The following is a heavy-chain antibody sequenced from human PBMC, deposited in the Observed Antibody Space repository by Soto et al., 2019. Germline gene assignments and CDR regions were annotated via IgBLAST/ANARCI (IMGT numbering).Heavy chain of an antibody. CDR1: DFTFSYYW. Sequence: PGGSLRLSCVASDFTFSYYWMHWVRQVPVNGLVFVSRIHSYVSSTTYADSVKGRFTISRYNAKNTLYLQMASLRVDDTAVYYFGRGDVGAFDLWGQGTMVTVSS. D-gene: IGHD1-26*01. CDR3: GRGDVGAFDL. J-gene: IGHJ3*01. V-gene: IGHV3-74*03. CDR2: IHSYVSST.